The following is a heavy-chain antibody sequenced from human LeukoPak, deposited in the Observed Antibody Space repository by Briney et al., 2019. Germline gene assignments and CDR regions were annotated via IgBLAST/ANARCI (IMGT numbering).Heavy chain of an antibody. D-gene: IGHD3-22*01. J-gene: IGHJ4*02. CDR3: VKNVVRGYDSSGYYSLGSYYFDY. V-gene: IGHV3-64D*06. Sequence: GGSRRLSCSASGFTFSSYAMHWVRQAPGKGLEYVSAISSNGGSTYYADSVKGRFTISRDNSKNTLYLRMSSLRAEDTAVYYCVKNVVRGYDSSGYYSLGSYYFDYWGQGTLVTVSS. CDR1: GFTFSSYA. CDR2: ISSNGGST.